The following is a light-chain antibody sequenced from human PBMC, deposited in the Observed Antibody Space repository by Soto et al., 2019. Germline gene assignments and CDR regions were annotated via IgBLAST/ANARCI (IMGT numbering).Light chain of an antibody. CDR3: QQYNIYSGWT. CDR2: DAS. CDR1: QSISSW. J-gene: IGKJ1*01. Sequence: DIQMTQSPSTLSASVGDRVTITCRASQSISSWLSWYQQKPGKAPKLLIYDASSLESGVPSRFSGSGSGTEFTLTIRSLQPDDFATYYCQQYNIYSGWTFGKGTKVDI. V-gene: IGKV1-5*01.